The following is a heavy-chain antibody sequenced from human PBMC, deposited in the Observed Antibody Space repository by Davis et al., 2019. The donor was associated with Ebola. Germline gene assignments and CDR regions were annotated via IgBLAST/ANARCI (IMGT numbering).Heavy chain of an antibody. D-gene: IGHD3-10*01. CDR3: ARPVLLGDGSGSYYNVIDYYYGLNV. CDR2: ISSSGSTI. CDR1: GFTFSDYY. J-gene: IGHJ6*02. Sequence: GESLKISCAASGFTFSDYYMSWIRQAPGKGLEWVSYISSSGSTIYYADSVKGRFIISRDNAKNSLYLQMNSLRTEDTAVYYCARPVLLGDGSGSYYNVIDYYYGLNVWGQGTTVTVSS. V-gene: IGHV3-11*01.